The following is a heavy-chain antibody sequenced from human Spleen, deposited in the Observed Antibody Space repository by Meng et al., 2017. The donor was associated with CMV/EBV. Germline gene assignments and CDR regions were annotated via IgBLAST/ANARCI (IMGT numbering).Heavy chain of an antibody. CDR1: GFSVSDNY. CDR3: AKGGGEKVTFDAMDV. D-gene: IGHD2-21*02. CDR2: ISGNSGFT. Sequence: GGSLRLSCAATGFSVSDNYMTWVRQSPGKGLEWVSGISGNSGFTGYADSVKGRFTISRDNARKTLSLEMNNLRAEDTALYYCAKGGGEKVTFDAMDVWGQGTTVTVSS. J-gene: IGHJ6*02. V-gene: IGHV3-9*01.